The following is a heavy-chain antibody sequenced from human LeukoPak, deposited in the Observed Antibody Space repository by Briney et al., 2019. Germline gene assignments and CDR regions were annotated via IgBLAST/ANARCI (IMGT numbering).Heavy chain of an antibody. CDR2: ISYDGSNK. D-gene: IGHD6-13*01. Sequence: GRSLRLSCAASGFTFSSYGMHWVRQAPGKGLEWVAVISYDGSNKYYADSVKGRFTISRDNSKNTLYLQMNSLRAEDTAVYYCARDPLGAAGIFPDYWGQGTLVTVSS. CDR1: GFTFSSYG. J-gene: IGHJ4*02. CDR3: ARDPLGAAGIFPDY. V-gene: IGHV3-30*03.